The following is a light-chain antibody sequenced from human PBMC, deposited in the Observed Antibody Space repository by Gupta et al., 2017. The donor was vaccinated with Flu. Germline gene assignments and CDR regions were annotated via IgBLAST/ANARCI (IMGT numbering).Light chain of an antibody. Sequence: QSPLPQPAAVSGPPGQSTTISCSGSSSDVGGYNLVSWYQHHPARAPKLMIYEVRKRPSGVSSRFSGSKSGNTASLTISGLQAEDEADYYCCSYIGGSSWVFGGGTKLTVL. CDR2: EVR. CDR3: CSYIGGSSWV. J-gene: IGLJ3*02. V-gene: IGLV2-23*02. CDR1: SSDVGGYNL.